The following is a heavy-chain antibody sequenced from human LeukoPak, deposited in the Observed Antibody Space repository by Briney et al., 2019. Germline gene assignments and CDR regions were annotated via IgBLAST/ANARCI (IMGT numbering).Heavy chain of an antibody. V-gene: IGHV3-7*01. Sequence: GGSVRLSCAASGFTFSSYWMTWVRQAPGKGLEWVANIKQDGREKYYVDSVKGRFTISRDNAKNSLYLRMNSLRAEDTAVYYCARDLLGWELHYFDYWGQGTLVTVSS. J-gene: IGHJ4*02. D-gene: IGHD1-26*01. CDR2: IKQDGREK. CDR3: ARDLLGWELHYFDY. CDR1: GFTFSSYW.